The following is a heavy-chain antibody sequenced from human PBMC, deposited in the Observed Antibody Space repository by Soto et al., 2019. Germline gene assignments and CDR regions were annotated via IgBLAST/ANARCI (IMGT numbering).Heavy chain of an antibody. CDR1: GFTFSSYG. V-gene: IGHV3-30*03. D-gene: IGHD5-18*01. CDR2: ISYDGSNK. CDR3: ARDTYSYGFLICYYYGMDV. Sequence: GGSLRLSCAASGFTFSSYGMHWVRQAPGKGLEWVAVISYDGSNKYYADSVKGRFTISRDNSKNTLYLQMNSLRAEDTAVYYCARDTYSYGFLICYYYGMDVWGQGTTVTVSS. J-gene: IGHJ6*02.